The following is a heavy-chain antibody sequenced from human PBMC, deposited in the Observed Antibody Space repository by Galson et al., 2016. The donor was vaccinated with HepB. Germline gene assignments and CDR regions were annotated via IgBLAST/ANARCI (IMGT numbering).Heavy chain of an antibody. V-gene: IGHV3-30-3*01. CDR3: ARGRAAMDV. CDR2: TSFDGINN. D-gene: IGHD3-10*01. J-gene: IGHJ6*02. CDR1: GFNIRAYA. Sequence: SLRLSCAASGFNIRAYAMYWVRQAPGRGLEWLSVTSFDGINNDYADSVRGRFTMSRDNSQNTVHLFLSGLRAEDTATYYCARGRAAMDVWGQGTTVFVSS.